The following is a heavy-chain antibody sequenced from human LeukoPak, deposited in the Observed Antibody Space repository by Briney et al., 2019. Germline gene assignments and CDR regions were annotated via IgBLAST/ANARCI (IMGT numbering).Heavy chain of an antibody. J-gene: IGHJ3*02. D-gene: IGHD1-26*01. CDR3: ARVRWELPLSDAFDI. CDR2: ISGSGGRT. Sequence: GGSLRLSCAASGFTLSSYAMSWVRQAPGKGLEWVSGISGSGGRTYYADSVKGRFTISRDNSKNTLYLQMNSLRAEDTAVYYCARVRWELPLSDAFDIWGQGTMVTVSS. V-gene: IGHV3-23*01. CDR1: GFTLSSYA.